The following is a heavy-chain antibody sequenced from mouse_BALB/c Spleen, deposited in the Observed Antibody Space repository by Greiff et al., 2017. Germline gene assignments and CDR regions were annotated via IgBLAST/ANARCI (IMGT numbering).Heavy chain of an antibody. CDR1: GYTFTSYV. Sequence: VQLKESGPELVKPGASVKMSCKASGYTFTSYVMHWVKQKPGQGLEWIGYINPYNDGTKYNEKFKGKATLTSDKSSSTAYMELSSLTSEDSAVYYCARWGYLYAMDYWGQGTSVTVSS. V-gene: IGHV1-14*01. CDR3: ARWGYLYAMDY. J-gene: IGHJ4*01. CDR2: INPYNDGT. D-gene: IGHD5-1*01.